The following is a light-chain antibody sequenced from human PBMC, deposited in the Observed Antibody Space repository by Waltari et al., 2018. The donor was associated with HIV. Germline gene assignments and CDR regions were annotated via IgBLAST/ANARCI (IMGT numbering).Light chain of an antibody. V-gene: IGLV1-47*01. J-gene: IGLJ3*02. CDR3: AAWDDSLSGLWG. CDR2: RNN. CDR1: SSNIGSNY. Sequence: QSVLTPPHSASGTPGQGVTISCSGSSSNIGSNYVYWYQQLPGTAPKLLIYRNNQRPSGVPDRFSGSKSGTSASLAISGLRSEDEADYYCAAWDDSLSGLWGFGGGTKLTVL.